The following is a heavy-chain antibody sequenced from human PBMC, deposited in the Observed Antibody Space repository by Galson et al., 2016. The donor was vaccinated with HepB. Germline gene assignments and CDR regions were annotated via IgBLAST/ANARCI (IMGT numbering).Heavy chain of an antibody. V-gene: IGHV4-31*03. Sequence: TLSLTCTVSGASISSGGYYWSWIRQRPGQGLEWIGYIFETGATYYNAALKSRLTISADTSKNQVSLNVNSVTAADTDVYFCARVSLRTTSGLSTQGRGFDPWGQGTLVTVSS. CDR1: GASISSGGYY. CDR2: IFETGAT. CDR3: ARVSLRTTSGLSTQGRGFDP. D-gene: IGHD1-1*01. J-gene: IGHJ5*02.